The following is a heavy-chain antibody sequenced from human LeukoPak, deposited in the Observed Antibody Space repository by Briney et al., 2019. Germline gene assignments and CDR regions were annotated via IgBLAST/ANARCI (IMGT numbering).Heavy chain of an antibody. CDR3: TRDFFGIDY. Sequence: GGSLRLSCAASGFSFSSYTLNWVRQAPGKGLEWLSSITGSSGYTNYADSVRGRFTISRDNAKNTVYLQMNSLRAEDTAIYYCTRDFFGIDYWGQGTLVTVSS. J-gene: IGHJ4*02. D-gene: IGHD3-3*01. V-gene: IGHV3-21*01. CDR2: ITGSSGYT. CDR1: GFSFSSYT.